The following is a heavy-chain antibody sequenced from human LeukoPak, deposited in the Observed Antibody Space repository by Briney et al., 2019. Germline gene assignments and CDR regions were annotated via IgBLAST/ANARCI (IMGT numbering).Heavy chain of an antibody. D-gene: IGHD2-8*01. CDR1: GGSISSYY. Sequence: SETLSLTCTVSGGSISSYYWSWIRQPPGKGLEWIGYIYTSGSTNYNPSLKSRVTISVDTSKNQFSLKLSSVTAADTAVYYCARHGPGSDAFDIWGQGTMVTVSS. CDR2: IYTSGST. V-gene: IGHV4-4*09. J-gene: IGHJ3*02. CDR3: ARHGPGSDAFDI.